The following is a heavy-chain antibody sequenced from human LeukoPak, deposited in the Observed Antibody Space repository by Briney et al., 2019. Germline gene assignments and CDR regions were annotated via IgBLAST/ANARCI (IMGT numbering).Heavy chain of an antibody. Sequence: GESLKISCKGSGYSFTSYWIGWVRQMPGKGLEWMGIIYPGDSDTRYSPSFQGQVTISADKSISTAYLQWSSLKASDTAMYYCARQGRGAYSSGWVDAFDIWGQGTMVTVSS. CDR2: IYPGDSDT. D-gene: IGHD6-19*01. V-gene: IGHV5-51*01. J-gene: IGHJ3*02. CDR1: GYSFTSYW. CDR3: ARQGRGAYSSGWVDAFDI.